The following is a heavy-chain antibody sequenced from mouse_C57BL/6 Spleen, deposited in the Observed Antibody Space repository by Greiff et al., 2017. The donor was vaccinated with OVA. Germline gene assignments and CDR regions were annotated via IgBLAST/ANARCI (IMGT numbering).Heavy chain of an antibody. V-gene: IGHV5-12*01. Sequence: EVKLVESGGGLVQPGGSLKLSCAASGFTFSDYYMYWVRQTPEKRLEWVAYISNGGGSTYYPDTVKGRFTISRDNAKNTLYLQKSRLKSEDTAMYYCANNYYGSDYYAMDYWGQGTSVTVSS. CDR3: ANNYYGSDYYAMDY. CDR2: ISNGGGST. CDR1: GFTFSDYY. D-gene: IGHD1-1*01. J-gene: IGHJ4*01.